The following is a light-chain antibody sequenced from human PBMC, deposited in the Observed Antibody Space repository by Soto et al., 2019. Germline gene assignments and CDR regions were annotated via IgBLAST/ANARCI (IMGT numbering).Light chain of an antibody. J-gene: IGKJ1*01. V-gene: IGKV1-5*03. CDR3: QHYDSSPAWT. Sequence: DIQMTQSPSTLSASVGDKVTLTCRASQNISDWLVWYQQKPGKAPKFLIYKASILQSGVPSRFSGSGSGTEFTLTISSLQPDDFATYYCQHYDSSPAWTFGQGTKVEIK. CDR2: KAS. CDR1: QNISDW.